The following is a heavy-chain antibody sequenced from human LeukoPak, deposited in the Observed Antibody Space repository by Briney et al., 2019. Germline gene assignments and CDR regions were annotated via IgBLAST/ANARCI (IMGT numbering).Heavy chain of an antibody. V-gene: IGHV1-69*05. CDR1: GGTFSSYA. CDR2: IIPIFGTA. CDR3: ASGYYYGSGSYVY. J-gene: IGHJ4*02. D-gene: IGHD3-10*01. Sequence: XCKASGGTFSSYAISWVRQAPGQGLEWMGRIIPIFGTANYAQKFQGRVTITTDESTSTAYMELSSLRSEDTAVYYCASGYYYGSGSYVYWGQGTLVTVSS.